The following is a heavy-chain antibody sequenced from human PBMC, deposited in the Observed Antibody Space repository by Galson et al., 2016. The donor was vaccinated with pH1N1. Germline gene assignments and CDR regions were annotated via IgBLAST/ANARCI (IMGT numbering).Heavy chain of an antibody. J-gene: IGHJ4*02. Sequence: ETLSLTCAVYGGSFSDSSWGWIRQPPGKGLEWIGEINHSGSASYNASLRSRVTISIDTSKNQFSLNLHSVTAADTAVYYCARVFLEGHYGHSTGVFDYWGQGTLVAVSS. D-gene: IGHD2-2*01. CDR3: ARVFLEGHYGHSTGVFDY. V-gene: IGHV4-34*01. CDR1: GGSFSDSS. CDR2: INHSGSA.